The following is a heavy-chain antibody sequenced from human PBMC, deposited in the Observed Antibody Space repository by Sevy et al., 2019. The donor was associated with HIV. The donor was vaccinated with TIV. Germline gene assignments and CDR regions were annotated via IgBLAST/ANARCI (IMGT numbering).Heavy chain of an antibody. CDR2: ISGSGGYK. CDR1: GFIFSRYV. J-gene: IGHJ4*02. V-gene: IGHV3-23*01. D-gene: IGHD1-1*01. Sequence: GGSLRLSCAASGFIFSRYVMSWVRQAPGKGLEWVSSISGSGGYKYYADSVKGRFTISRDNSNNMLYLQMNSLRAEDTVIYYCEAITTAGRDYWGQGTLVTVSS. CDR3: EAITTAGRDY.